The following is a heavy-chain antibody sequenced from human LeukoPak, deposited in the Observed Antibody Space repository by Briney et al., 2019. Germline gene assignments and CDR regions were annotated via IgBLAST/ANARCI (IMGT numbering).Heavy chain of an antibody. V-gene: IGHV3-23*01. CDR1: GFTFSSYA. J-gene: IGHJ2*01. CDR2: ISGSGGYT. CDR3: AKKRVITTPDAIDWYFDL. Sequence: GGSLRLSCEASGFTFSSYAMTWVRQAPGKGLEWVSTISGSGGYTYYTDSVQGRFTISRDNSENTLFLQMNNLGAEDTAVYYCAKKRVITTPDAIDWYFDLWGRGTLVTVSS. D-gene: IGHD3-10*01.